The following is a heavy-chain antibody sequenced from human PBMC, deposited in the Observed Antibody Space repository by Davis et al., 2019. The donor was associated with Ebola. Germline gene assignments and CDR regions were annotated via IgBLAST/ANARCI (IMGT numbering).Heavy chain of an antibody. J-gene: IGHJ4*02. CDR3: ARVGAYYDILTGYPLESYYFDY. D-gene: IGHD3-9*01. V-gene: IGHV1-3*01. CDR2: INAGNGNT. Sequence: AASVKVSCKASGYTFTSYAMHWVRQAPGQRLEWMGWINAGNGNTKYSQKFQGRVTITRDTSASTAYMELRSLRSDDTAVYYCARVGAYYDILTGYPLESYYFDYWGQGTLVTVSS. CDR1: GYTFTSYA.